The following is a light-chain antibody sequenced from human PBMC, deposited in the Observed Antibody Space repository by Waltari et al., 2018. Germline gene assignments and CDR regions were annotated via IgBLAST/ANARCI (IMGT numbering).Light chain of an antibody. Sequence: EIVLTQSPATLSLSPGERATLSCRASQSVSSYLAWYQQKPGQAPRLLIYDASNRATGIPARFSGSGSGTDFTLTISSLEPEDFAVYYCQHRETFGQGTKVGIK. J-gene: IGKJ1*01. CDR3: QHRET. V-gene: IGKV3-11*01. CDR2: DAS. CDR1: QSVSSY.